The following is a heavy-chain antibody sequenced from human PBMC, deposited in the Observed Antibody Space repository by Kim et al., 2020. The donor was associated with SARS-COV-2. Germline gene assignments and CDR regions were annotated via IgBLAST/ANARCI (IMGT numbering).Heavy chain of an antibody. Sequence: SRVTISVDTSKNQFSLKLSSVTAADTAVYYCARDYDYVWGSYRSIGAFDIWGQGTMVTVSS. V-gene: IGHV4-59*01. J-gene: IGHJ3*02. D-gene: IGHD3-16*02. CDR3: ARDYDYVWGSYRSIGAFDI.